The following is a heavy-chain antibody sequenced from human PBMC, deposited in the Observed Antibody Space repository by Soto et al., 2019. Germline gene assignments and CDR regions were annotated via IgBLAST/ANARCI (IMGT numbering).Heavy chain of an antibody. V-gene: IGHV3-23*01. J-gene: IGHJ4*02. CDR3: ARGSTESYPGSRIFDF. Sequence: GGSLRLSCVASGLTFGSRAMSWVRQAPGEGLQWVATITDNGGDAKYADSVRGRFVISRDNSKKTLYLQMPSLTAEDSAMYFCARGSTESYPGSRIFDFWGRGTLVTVSS. CDR2: ITDNGGDA. CDR1: GLTFGSRA. D-gene: IGHD3-10*01.